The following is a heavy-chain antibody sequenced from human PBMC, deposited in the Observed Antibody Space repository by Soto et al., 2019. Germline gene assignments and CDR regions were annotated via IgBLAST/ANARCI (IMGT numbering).Heavy chain of an antibody. CDR3: AKLSGYYDSSGPRNDY. CDR1: GFTFSSYG. Sequence: PGGSLRLSCAASGFTFSSYGMHWVRQAPGKGLEWVAVISYDGSNKYYADSVKGRFTISRDNSKNTLYRQMNSLRAEDTAVYYCAKLSGYYDSSGPRNDYWGQGTLVTVSS. CDR2: ISYDGSNK. J-gene: IGHJ4*02. D-gene: IGHD3-22*01. V-gene: IGHV3-30*18.